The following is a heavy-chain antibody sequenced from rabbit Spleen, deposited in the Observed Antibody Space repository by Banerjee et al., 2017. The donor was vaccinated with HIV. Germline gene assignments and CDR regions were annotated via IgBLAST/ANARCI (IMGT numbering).Heavy chain of an antibody. J-gene: IGHJ6*01. CDR3: ARDTGSSFSTYGMDL. Sequence: QSLEESGGDLVKPGASLTLTCTASGFSFSSSYYMCWVRQAPGKGLEWIACIYAGSSGYTYYASWAKGRFTISKTSSTTVTLQLTSLTAADTATYFCARDTGSSFSTYGMDLWGPGHPRHRL. D-gene: IGHD8-1*01. V-gene: IGHV1S40*01. CDR2: IYAGSSGYT. CDR1: GFSFSSSYY.